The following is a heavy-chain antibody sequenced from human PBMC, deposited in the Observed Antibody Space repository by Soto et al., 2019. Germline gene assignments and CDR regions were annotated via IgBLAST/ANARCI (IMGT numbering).Heavy chain of an antibody. Sequence: ETLSLTCNVSGVSISKFYWAWIRKTAGNGLEWMGRVYATGTTDYNPSLRSRVAMSVDISKKTFSLRLRSVTGADSGVYYCVRDGSKSLRDWFDPWGQGILVTVPQ. CDR3: VRDGSKSLRDWFDP. V-gene: IGHV4-4*07. CDR1: GVSISKFY. J-gene: IGHJ5*02. CDR2: VYATGTT.